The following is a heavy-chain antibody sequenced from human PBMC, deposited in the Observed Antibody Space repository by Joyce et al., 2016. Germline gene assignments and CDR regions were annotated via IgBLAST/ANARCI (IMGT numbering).Heavy chain of an antibody. D-gene: IGHD2-21*01. J-gene: IGHJ4*02. CDR1: GFIFNGYC. V-gene: IGHV5-51*01. CDR2: IYPGDSRT. CDR3: ARVISHSHFDT. Sequence: EVQLVQSGAEVQKPGESLKISCKSSGFIFNGYCIAWVRQMPGKVLEWMGNIYPGDSRTRDSPSFQGQVTISADKSINTAYLHGSSLKASDTAIYYCARVISHSHFDTWGQGTLVTVSS.